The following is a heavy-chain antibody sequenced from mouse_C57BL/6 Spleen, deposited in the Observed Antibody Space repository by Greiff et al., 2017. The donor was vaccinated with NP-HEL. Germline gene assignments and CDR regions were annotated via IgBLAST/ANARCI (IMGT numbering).Heavy chain of an antibody. CDR3: ARSEGETAQATKGYYAMDY. D-gene: IGHD3-2*02. J-gene: IGHJ4*01. V-gene: IGHV1-78*01. CDR2: IYPRDGST. Sequence: QVQLQQSDAELVKPGASVKISCKVSGYTFTDHTIHWMKQRPEQGLEWIGYIYPRDGSTKYNEKFKGKATLTADKSSSTAYMQLNSLTSEDSAVYFCARSEGETAQATKGYYAMDYWGQGTSVTVSS. CDR1: GYTFTDHT.